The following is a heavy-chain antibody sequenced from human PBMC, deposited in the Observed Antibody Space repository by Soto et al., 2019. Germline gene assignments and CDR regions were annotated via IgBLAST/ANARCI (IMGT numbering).Heavy chain of an antibody. CDR1: GYTFTSYA. D-gene: IGHD2-21*02. Sequence: QVQLVQSGAEEKKPGASVKVSCKASGYTFTSYAMHWVRQAPGQRLEWMGWINAGNGNTKYSQKFQGRITITRDTSARTGYMELSSLRSEDTAVYYCAGSIVVVTALGYWGQGTLVTVSS. J-gene: IGHJ4*02. CDR3: AGSIVVVTALGY. V-gene: IGHV1-3*05. CDR2: INAGNGNT.